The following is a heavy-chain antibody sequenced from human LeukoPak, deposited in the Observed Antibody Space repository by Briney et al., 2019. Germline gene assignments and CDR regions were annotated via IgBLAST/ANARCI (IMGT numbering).Heavy chain of an antibody. CDR1: GYTLTSYG. CDR3: ARYDYDESHFDN. V-gene: IGHV1-18*01. Sequence: ASVKVSCKASGYTLTSYGISWVRQAPGQGLEWMGWISADNGNTNYAQKLQGRVTMTTDTSTSTAYMELRSLRSDDTAFYYCARYDYDESHFDNWGQGTLVTVSS. D-gene: IGHD4-17*01. CDR2: ISADNGNT. J-gene: IGHJ4*02.